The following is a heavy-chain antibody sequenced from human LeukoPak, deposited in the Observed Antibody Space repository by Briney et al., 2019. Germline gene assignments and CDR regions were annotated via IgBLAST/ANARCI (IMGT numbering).Heavy chain of an antibody. V-gene: IGHV3-48*02. J-gene: IGHJ3*02. CDR1: GFTFSSSS. Sequence: GGSLRLSCAASGFTFSSSSMHWVRQAPGKGLEWVSFISGTSTAIYYADSVKGRFTISRDIARKSLYLQMNSLRDEDTAVYYCARGGGRSYSDAFDIWGQGTVVTVSS. CDR3: ARGGGRSYSDAFDI. CDR2: ISGTSTAI. D-gene: IGHD1-26*01.